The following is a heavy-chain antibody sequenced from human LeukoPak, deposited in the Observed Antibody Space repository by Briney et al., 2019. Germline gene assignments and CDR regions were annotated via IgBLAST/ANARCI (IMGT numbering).Heavy chain of an antibody. Sequence: GGSLRLSCAASGFTFSSYGMHWVRQAPGKGLEWVAFIRYDGSNKYYADSVKGRFTISRDNSKNTLYLQMNSLRAEDTAVYYCAKGSGHWNDELVFDYWGQGTLVTVSS. J-gene: IGHJ4*02. CDR2: IRYDGSNK. V-gene: IGHV3-30*02. CDR1: GFTFSSYG. CDR3: AKGSGHWNDELVFDY. D-gene: IGHD1-1*01.